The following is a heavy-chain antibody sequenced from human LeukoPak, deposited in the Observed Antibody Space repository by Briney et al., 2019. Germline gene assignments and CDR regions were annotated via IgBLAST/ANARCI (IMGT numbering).Heavy chain of an antibody. J-gene: IGHJ5*02. CDR1: GGSFSGYY. D-gene: IGHD5-24*01. CDR3: ARRGRWLQSMES. V-gene: IGHV4-34*01. Sequence: SETLSLTCAVYGGSFSGYYWSWIRQPPGKGLEWIGEINHSGSTNYNPSLKSRVTISVDTSKNQFSLKLSSVTAADTAVYYCARRGRWLQSMESWGQGTLVTVSS. CDR2: INHSGST.